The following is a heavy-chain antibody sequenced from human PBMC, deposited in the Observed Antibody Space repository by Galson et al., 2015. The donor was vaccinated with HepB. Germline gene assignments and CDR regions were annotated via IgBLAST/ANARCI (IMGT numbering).Heavy chain of an antibody. V-gene: IGHV1-69*01. CDR2: IIPIFGTA. J-gene: IGHJ2*01. Sequence: SCKASGGTFSSYAISWVRQAPGQGLEWMGGIIPIFGTANYAQKFQGRVTITADESTSTAYMELSSLRSEDTAVYYCASNKREMATIGWYFDLWGRGTLVTVSS. D-gene: IGHD5-24*01. CDR3: ASNKREMATIGWYFDL. CDR1: GGTFSSYA.